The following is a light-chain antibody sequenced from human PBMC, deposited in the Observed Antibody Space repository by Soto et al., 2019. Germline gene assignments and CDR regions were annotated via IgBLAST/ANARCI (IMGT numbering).Light chain of an antibody. CDR2: GAS. Sequence: EIVMTQSPATLSVSPGERATLSCRASQRVTISLAWYQQKPGQAPRLLIHGASTRATGIPARFSGSGSATEFTLTISSLQSEDFAVYYCQQYNNWPWTFGQGTKVEI. CDR1: QRVTIS. V-gene: IGKV3D-15*01. CDR3: QQYNNWPWT. J-gene: IGKJ1*01.